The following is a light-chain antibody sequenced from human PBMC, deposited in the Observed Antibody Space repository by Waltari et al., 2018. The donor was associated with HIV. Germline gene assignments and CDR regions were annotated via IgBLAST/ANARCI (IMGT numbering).Light chain of an antibody. CDR1: NSGYRS. CDR2: DDT. V-gene: IGLV3-21*02. J-gene: IGLJ2*01. Sequence: YELTQPPSVSVAPGQTATITWGGDNSGYRSVHRYQQKAGQAPVLVFYDDTDRPSGIPERFSGSKSGNTATLTISRVEAGDEADYYCQVWASNSAYVVFGGRTKLTVL. CDR3: QVWASNSAYVV.